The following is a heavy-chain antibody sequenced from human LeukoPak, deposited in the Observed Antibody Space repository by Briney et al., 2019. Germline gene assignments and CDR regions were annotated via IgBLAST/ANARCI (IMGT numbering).Heavy chain of an antibody. Sequence: PGGSLRLSCAASGFTFSSYDMHWVRQATGKGLEWVSAIGTAGDTYYPGSVKGRFTISRDNAKNSLYLQMNSLRAEDTALYYCASITRDYWGQGTLVTVSS. CDR3: ASITRDY. J-gene: IGHJ4*02. V-gene: IGHV3-13*01. D-gene: IGHD3-10*01. CDR1: GFTFSSYD. CDR2: IGTAGDT.